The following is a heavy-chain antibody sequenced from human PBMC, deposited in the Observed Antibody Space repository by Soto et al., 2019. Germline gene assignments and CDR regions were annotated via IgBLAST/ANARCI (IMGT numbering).Heavy chain of an antibody. CDR3: ARDRNSVADLYYYYYGMGV. V-gene: IGHV1-69*06. D-gene: IGHD2-15*01. CDR2: IIPIFGTA. Sequence: EASVKVSCKASGGTFSSYAISWVRQAPGQGLEWMGGIIPIFGTANYAQKFQGRVTITADKSTSTAYMELSSLRPEDTAVYYCARDRNSVADLYYYYYGMGVWGQGTTVTVSS. J-gene: IGHJ6*02. CDR1: GGTFSSYA.